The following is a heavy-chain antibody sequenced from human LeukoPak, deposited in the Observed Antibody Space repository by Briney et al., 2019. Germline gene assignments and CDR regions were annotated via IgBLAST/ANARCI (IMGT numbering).Heavy chain of an antibody. Sequence: PGGSLRLSCAASGFTFTDYWMHWVRQVPGKGLVWVSIINTDTRGTYYADSVKGRFTISRDNAKSTLYLQMDSLRAEDTAVYYCARVGAYHFDNWGQGTLVTVSS. D-gene: IGHD3-16*01. CDR1: GFTFTDYW. J-gene: IGHJ4*02. CDR2: INTDTRGT. V-gene: IGHV3-74*01. CDR3: ARVGAYHFDN.